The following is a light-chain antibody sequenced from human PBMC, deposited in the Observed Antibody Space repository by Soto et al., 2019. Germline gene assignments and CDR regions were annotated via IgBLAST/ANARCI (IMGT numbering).Light chain of an antibody. CDR3: QQYDSHPMYT. CDR1: QNIVNW. Sequence: DIQMTQSPSTLSASVGDRVTITCRARQNIVNWLAWYQQKPGKAPNLLIYKTSTLQRGVPSRFSGSGSGTEFTLTISSLQPDDFATYYCQQYDSHPMYTFGQGTKLDIK. CDR2: KTS. J-gene: IGKJ2*01. V-gene: IGKV1-5*03.